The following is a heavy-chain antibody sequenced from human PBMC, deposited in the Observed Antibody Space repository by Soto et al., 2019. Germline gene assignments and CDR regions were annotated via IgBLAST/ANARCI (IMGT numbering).Heavy chain of an antibody. CDR3: ARTSAAGKYSYGMDV. CDR2: IYPDELRT. D-gene: IGHD6-13*01. V-gene: IGHV5-51*01. CDR1: GYSFTKYW. J-gene: IGHJ6*02. Sequence: PGESLKISCKGSGYSFTKYWIGWVRQMPGQGLEWMGIIYPDELRTMYSPSFQGQVTISVDKSINTAYLRWSSLKASDTAMYYCARTSAAGKYSYGMDVWGQGTTVTVSS.